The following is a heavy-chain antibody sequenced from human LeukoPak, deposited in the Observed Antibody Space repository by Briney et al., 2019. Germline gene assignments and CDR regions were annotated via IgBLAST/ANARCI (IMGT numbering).Heavy chain of an antibody. CDR2: ISGSGGST. V-gene: IGHV3-23*01. Sequence: PGGSLRLSCAASGFTFSRYWMSWVRQAPGKGLEWVSGISGSGGSTYYADSVKGRFTISRDNSKNTLFLEMNSLRAEDTAIYYCAKMKGHPLPKYYMDVWGQGTTVTVSS. CDR1: GFTFSRYW. J-gene: IGHJ6*01. D-gene: IGHD1-26*01. CDR3: AKMKGHPLPKYYMDV.